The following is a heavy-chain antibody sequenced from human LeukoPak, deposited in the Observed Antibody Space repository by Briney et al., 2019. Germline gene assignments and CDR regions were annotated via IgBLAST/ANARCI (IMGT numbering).Heavy chain of an antibody. J-gene: IGHJ3*02. V-gene: IGHV3-48*03. CDR3: ARVARTAFDI. CDR1: GFTFSSYE. CDR2: ISSSGSTI. D-gene: IGHD6-6*01. Sequence: PGGSLRLSCAASGFTFSSYEMNWVRQAPGKGLEWVSYISSSGSTIYYADSVKGRFTISRDNAKNSLYLQMNSLRAEDTAAYYCARVARTAFDIWGQRTDVTVSS.